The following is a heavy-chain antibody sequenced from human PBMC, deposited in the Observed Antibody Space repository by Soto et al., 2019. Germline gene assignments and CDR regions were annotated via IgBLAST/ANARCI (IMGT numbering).Heavy chain of an antibody. CDR1: GGSVSSGSYY. D-gene: IGHD3-3*01. J-gene: IGHJ3*02. Sequence: SETLSLTCTVSGGSVSSGSYYWSWIRQPPGKGLEWIGYMYYSGSTNYNPSLKSRVTISLDTSKNQFSLKLSSVTAADTAVYFCATTRDFWSGNDASDIWGQGTMVTV. V-gene: IGHV4-61*01. CDR3: ATTRDFWSGNDASDI. CDR2: MYYSGST.